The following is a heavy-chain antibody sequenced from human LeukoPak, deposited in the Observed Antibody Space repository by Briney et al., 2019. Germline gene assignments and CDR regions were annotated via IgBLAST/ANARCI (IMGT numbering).Heavy chain of an antibody. V-gene: IGHV3-11*01. J-gene: IGHJ4*02. CDR3: TRRRDYGDS. CDR1: GFSISDYY. Sequence: GSLRLSCAASGFSISDYYMSWIRQAPGKGLEWIAYISSSVSTIYYTDSVKGRFTISRDNANNPLYLQMDSLRAEDTAVYYCTRRRDYGDSWGQGTLVTVSS. CDR2: ISSSVSTI.